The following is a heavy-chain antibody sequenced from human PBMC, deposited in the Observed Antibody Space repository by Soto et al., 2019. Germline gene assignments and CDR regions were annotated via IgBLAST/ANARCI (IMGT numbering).Heavy chain of an antibody. CDR2: IIPILGIA. J-gene: IGHJ6*03. D-gene: IGHD4-17*01. V-gene: IGHV1-69*04. CDR3: GRDPTVTPHYYYSYMDV. CDR1: GGTFSSYT. Sequence: GASVKVSCKASGGTFSSYTISWVRQAPGQGLEWMGRIIPILGIANYAQKFQGRVTITADKSTSTAYMELSSLRSEDTAVYYCGRDPTVTPHYYYSYMDVWGKGTTVTVSS.